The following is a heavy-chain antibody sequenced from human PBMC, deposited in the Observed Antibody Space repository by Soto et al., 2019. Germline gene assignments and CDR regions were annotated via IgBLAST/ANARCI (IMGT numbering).Heavy chain of an antibody. V-gene: IGHV3-30*18. Sequence: QVQLVESGGGVVQPGRSLRLSCAASGFTFSSYGMHWVRQAPGKALEGVAVISYDGSNKYYADSVKGRFTISRDNSKNTLYLQMNSLRPEDTAVYYCANSRPGYSSSWPHDYWGQGTLVTVSS. CDR2: ISYDGSNK. D-gene: IGHD6-13*01. CDR1: GFTFSSYG. J-gene: IGHJ4*02. CDR3: ANSRPGYSSSWPHDY.